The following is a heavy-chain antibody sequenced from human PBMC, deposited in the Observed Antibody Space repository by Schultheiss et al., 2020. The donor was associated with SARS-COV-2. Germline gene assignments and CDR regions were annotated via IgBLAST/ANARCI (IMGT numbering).Heavy chain of an antibody. J-gene: IGHJ6*02. CDR3: ARDNWCSGGSCSNYYGVDVWGQGTTVQYYGMDV. CDR2: IYNSGST. V-gene: IGHV4-61*08. D-gene: IGHD2-15*01. CDR1: GGSISSGDYY. Sequence: SETLSLTCTVSGGSISSGDYYWSWIRQPPGKGLEWIGYIYNSGSTYYNPSLKSRVTISVDTSKNQFSLKLSSVTAADTAVYYCARDNWCSGGSCSNYYGVDVWGQGTTVQYYGMDVWGQGTTVTVSS.